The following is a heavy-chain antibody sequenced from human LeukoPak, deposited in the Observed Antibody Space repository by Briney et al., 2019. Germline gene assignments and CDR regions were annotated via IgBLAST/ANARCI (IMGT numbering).Heavy chain of an antibody. CDR2: IIPIFGTA. Sequence: SVKVSCKASGGTFSSYAISWVRQAPGQGLEWMGGIIPIFGTANYAQKFQGRVTITADESTNTAYMELSSLRSEDTAVYYCAALGYCSGGSCFGNDAFDIWGQGTMVTVSS. CDR3: AALGYCSGGSCFGNDAFDI. D-gene: IGHD2-15*01. CDR1: GGTFSSYA. V-gene: IGHV1-69*13. J-gene: IGHJ3*02.